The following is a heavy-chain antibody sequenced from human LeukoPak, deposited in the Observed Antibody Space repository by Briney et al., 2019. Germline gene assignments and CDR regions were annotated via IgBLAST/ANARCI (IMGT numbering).Heavy chain of an antibody. Sequence: SETLSLTCAVSGYSISSGYYWGWIRQPPGKGLEWIGSIYHSGSTYCNPSLKSRVTISVDTSKNQFSLKLSSVTAADTAVYYCARDSSGWYKDYWGQGTLVTVSS. V-gene: IGHV4-38-2*02. CDR1: GYSISSGYY. J-gene: IGHJ4*02. CDR3: ARDSSGWYKDY. CDR2: IYHSGST. D-gene: IGHD6-19*01.